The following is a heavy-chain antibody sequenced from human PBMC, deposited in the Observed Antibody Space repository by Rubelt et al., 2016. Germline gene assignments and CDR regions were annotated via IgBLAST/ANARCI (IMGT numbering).Heavy chain of an antibody. J-gene: IGHJ4*02. CDR2: INHSGST. CDR3: ASGGDDDYGDD. D-gene: IGHD4-17*01. Sequence: QVQLQQWGAGLLKPSETLSLTCAVYGGSFSGYYWSWIRQPPGKGLEWIGEINHSGSTNYNPSLKSRVTISVDTSKNHVSLKLSSVTAADTAVYYCASGGDDDYGDDWGQGTLVTVSS. V-gene: IGHV4-34*01. CDR1: GGSFSGYY.